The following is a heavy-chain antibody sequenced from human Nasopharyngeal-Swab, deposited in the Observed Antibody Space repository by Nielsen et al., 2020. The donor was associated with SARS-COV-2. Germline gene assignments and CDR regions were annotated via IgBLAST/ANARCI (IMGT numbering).Heavy chain of an antibody. CDR2: IKQDGSEK. CDR3: AREGGDQVRGVIIGYYYYYGMDV. D-gene: IGHD3-10*01. V-gene: IGHV3-7*01. Sequence: GESLKISCAASGFTFSSYWMSWVRQAPGKGLEWVANIKQDGSEKYYVDSVKGRFTISRDNAKKSLYLQMNSLRAEDTAVYYCAREGGDQVRGVIIGYYYYYGMDVWGQGTTVTVSS. CDR1: GFTFSSYW. J-gene: IGHJ6*02.